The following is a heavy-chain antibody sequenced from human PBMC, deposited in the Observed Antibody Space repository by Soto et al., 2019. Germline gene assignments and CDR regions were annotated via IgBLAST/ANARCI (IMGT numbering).Heavy chain of an antibody. CDR3: ARDRDIVVVPAAKRLDV. J-gene: IGHJ6*04. D-gene: IGHD2-2*01. Sequence: GGSLRLSCAASGFTFSSYSMNWVRQAPGKGLEWVSYISSSSCTIYYADSVKGRFTISRDNAKNSLYLQMNSLRAEDTAVYYCARDRDIVVVPAAKRLDVWGKGTTVTVSS. V-gene: IGHV3-48*01. CDR2: ISSSSCTI. CDR1: GFTFSSYS.